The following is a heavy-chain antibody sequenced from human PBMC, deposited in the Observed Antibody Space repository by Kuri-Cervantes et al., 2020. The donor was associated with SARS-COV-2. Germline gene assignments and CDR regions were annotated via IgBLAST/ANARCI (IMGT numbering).Heavy chain of an antibody. Sequence: SETLSLTCTVSGGFISSYYWSWIRQPAGKGLEWIGRIYTSGSTNYNPSLKSRVTMSVDTSKNQFSLKLSSVTAADTAVYYCARSVGTIFGVVIGESRSYYGMDVWGQGTTVTVSS. V-gene: IGHV4-4*07. CDR1: GGFISSYY. D-gene: IGHD3-3*01. CDR3: ARSVGTIFGVVIGESRSYYGMDV. CDR2: IYTSGST. J-gene: IGHJ6*02.